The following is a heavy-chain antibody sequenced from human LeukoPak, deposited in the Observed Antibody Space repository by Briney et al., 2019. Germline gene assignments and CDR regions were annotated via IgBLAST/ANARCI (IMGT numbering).Heavy chain of an antibody. Sequence: GGSLRLSCAASGFTVSSNYMSWVRQAPGKGLEWVSVIYSGGSTYYADSVKGRFTISRDNSKNTLYIQMNSLRAEDTAVYYCARGVGSGSRLRAGDYWGQGTLVTVSS. CDR2: IYSGGST. CDR3: ARGVGSGSRLRAGDY. V-gene: IGHV3-53*01. J-gene: IGHJ4*02. CDR1: GFTVSSNY. D-gene: IGHD1-26*01.